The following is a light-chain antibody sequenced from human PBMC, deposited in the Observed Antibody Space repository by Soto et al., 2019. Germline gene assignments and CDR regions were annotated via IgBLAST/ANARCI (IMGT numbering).Light chain of an antibody. J-gene: IGKJ3*01. V-gene: IGKV1-27*01. CDR2: AAS. Sequence: DIPMTQSPSSLSASVGDRITITCRASQDISNYLAWYQQKPGKVPKLLIYAASTLQSGVPSRFSGSGSETDFTLTISSLQPEDVATYYCQKYNSAPLAFGPGTKVDIK. CDR1: QDISNY. CDR3: QKYNSAPLA.